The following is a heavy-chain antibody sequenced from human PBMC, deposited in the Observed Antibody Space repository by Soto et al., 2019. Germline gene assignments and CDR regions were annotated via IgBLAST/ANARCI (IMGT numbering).Heavy chain of an antibody. D-gene: IGHD6-13*01. V-gene: IGHV5-51*01. J-gene: IGHJ4*02. CDR2: IYPGDSDT. CDR3: ASGIAAAGKISYFDY. CDR1: GYSFTSYW. Sequence: GESLKISCKGSGYSFTSYWIGWVRQMPGKGLEWMGIIYPGDSDTRYSPSLQGQVTISADKSISTAYLQWSSLKASDTAMYYCASGIAAAGKISYFDYWGQGTLVTVSS.